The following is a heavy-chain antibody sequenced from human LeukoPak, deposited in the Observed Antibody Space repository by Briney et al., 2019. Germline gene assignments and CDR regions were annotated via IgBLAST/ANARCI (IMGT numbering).Heavy chain of an antibody. J-gene: IGHJ6*02. CDR1: GFTFGDYA. Sequence: GGSLRLSCTASGFTFGDYAMIWVRQAPGKGLGSVDFIRSKAYGGTTEYAASVKGRFTISRDDSKSIAYLEMNSLKSEDTAVYHCTRGYDFVSGYLGMDVWGQGTTVTASS. V-gene: IGHV3-49*04. CDR3: TRGYDFVSGYLGMDV. CDR2: IRSKAYGGTT. D-gene: IGHD3-3*01.